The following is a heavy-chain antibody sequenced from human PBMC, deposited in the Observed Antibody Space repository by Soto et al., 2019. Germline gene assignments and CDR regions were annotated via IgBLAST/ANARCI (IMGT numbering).Heavy chain of an antibody. CDR1: GGTFSSYT. Sequence: GASVKVSCKASGGTFSSYTISWVRQAPGQGLEWMGRIIPILGIANYAQKFQGRVTITADKSTSTAYMELSSLRSEDTAVYYCARALTGTTPRLFDYWGQGSLVTVSS. D-gene: IGHD1-20*01. V-gene: IGHV1-69*02. CDR3: ARALTGTTPRLFDY. J-gene: IGHJ4*02. CDR2: IIPILGIA.